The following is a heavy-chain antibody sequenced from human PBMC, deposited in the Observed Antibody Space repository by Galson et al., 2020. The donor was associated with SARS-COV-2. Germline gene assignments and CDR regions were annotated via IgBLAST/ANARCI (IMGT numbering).Heavy chain of an antibody. D-gene: IGHD2-15*01. J-gene: IGHJ4*02. CDR1: GFIFSSCG. CDR3: AKEAVAATGLIEY. V-gene: IGHV3-23*01. CDR2: VSASGDST. Sequence: GESLKISCAASGFIFSSCGMNWVRQAPGKGLEWVSGVSASGDSTFYAESVEGRFTISRDNSKNTLYLHMNSLRAEDTAVYYCAKEAVAATGLIEYWGQGTLVTVSS.